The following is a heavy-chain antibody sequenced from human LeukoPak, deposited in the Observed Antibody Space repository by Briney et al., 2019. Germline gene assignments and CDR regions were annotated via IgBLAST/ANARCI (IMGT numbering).Heavy chain of an antibody. Sequence: GGSLRLSCAASGFTVSSNYMSWVRQAPGKGLEWVSLIYAGGSTYYADAVKGRFTISRDNSKNMLYLQMNSLRAEDTALYYCVKDGWDIWGQGTMVTVSS. V-gene: IGHV3-53*01. CDR1: GFTVSSNY. J-gene: IGHJ3*02. CDR2: IYAGGST. CDR3: VKDGWDI. D-gene: IGHD2-2*03.